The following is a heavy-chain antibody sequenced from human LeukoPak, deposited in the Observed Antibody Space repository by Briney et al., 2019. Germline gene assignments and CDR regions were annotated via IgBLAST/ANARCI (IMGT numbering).Heavy chain of an antibody. CDR3: ARDGLYYYGSGSYQNY. J-gene: IGHJ4*02. Sequence: PGGSLRLSCAASGFTFSSYWMSWVRQAPGKGLEWVANIKQDGSEKYYVDSVKGRFTISRDNAKNSLYLQMNSLRAEDTAVYYCARDGLYYYGSGSYQNYWGQGTLVTVCS. D-gene: IGHD3-10*01. CDR1: GFTFSSYW. V-gene: IGHV3-7*01. CDR2: IKQDGSEK.